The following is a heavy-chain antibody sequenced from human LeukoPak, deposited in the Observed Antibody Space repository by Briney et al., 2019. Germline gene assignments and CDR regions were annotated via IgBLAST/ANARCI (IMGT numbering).Heavy chain of an antibody. Sequence: GRSLRLSCAASGFTFSSYSMNWVRQAPGKGLEWVSYISSSSSTIYYADSVKGRFTISRDNAKNSLYLQMNSLRAEDTAVYYCARDTAGSGYYYGPEYFQHWGQGTLVTVSS. CDR1: GFTFSSYS. CDR3: ARDTAGSGYYYGPEYFQH. V-gene: IGHV3-48*01. CDR2: ISSSSSTI. D-gene: IGHD3-22*01. J-gene: IGHJ1*01.